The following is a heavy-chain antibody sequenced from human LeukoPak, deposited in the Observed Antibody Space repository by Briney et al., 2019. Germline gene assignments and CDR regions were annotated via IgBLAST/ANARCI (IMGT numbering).Heavy chain of an antibody. V-gene: IGHV4-38-2*02. J-gene: IGHJ5*02. Sequence: SETLSLTCSVSGYSISSGYYWGWIRQPPGKGLEWIGSVFHSGITYYKPSLKSRVTILVDTSKNQFSLKLTSVTAADTAVYYCARGYSSSWYLNWFDPWGQGTLVTVSS. CDR1: GYSISSGYY. D-gene: IGHD6-13*01. CDR3: ARGYSSSWYLNWFDP. CDR2: VFHSGIT.